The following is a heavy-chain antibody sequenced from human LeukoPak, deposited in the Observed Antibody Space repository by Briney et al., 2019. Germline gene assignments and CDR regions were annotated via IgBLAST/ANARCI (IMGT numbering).Heavy chain of an antibody. D-gene: IGHD3-10*01. V-gene: IGHV1-8*01. CDR2: MNPNSGNT. J-gene: IGHJ5*02. Sequence: ASVNVSCTSSGYTFTSYDINWVRQATGQGLEWMGWMNPNSGNTGYAQKFQGRVTMTRNTSTSTAYMEVSSLRSEDTAVYYCARGPERSRYGSGSSWFDPWGQGTLVTVSS. CDR1: GYTFTSYD. CDR3: ARGPERSRYGSGSSWFDP.